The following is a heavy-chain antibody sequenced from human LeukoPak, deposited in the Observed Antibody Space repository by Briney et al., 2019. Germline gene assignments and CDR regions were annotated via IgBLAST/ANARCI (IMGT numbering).Heavy chain of an antibody. CDR3: VRGDSRDY. V-gene: IGHV3-21*01. Sequence: KPGGSLRLSCAASGFTFSASTMNWVRQTPGKGLEWVSSIADDGGIKYYTDSVVGRFATSRDNAKNLLYLQMNSLRADETAVYYCVRGDSRDYWGQGTLVTVSS. J-gene: IGHJ4*02. D-gene: IGHD3-22*01. CDR1: GFTFSAST. CDR2: IADDGGIK.